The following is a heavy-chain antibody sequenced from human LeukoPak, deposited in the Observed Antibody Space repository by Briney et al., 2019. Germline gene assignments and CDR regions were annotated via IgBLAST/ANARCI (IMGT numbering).Heavy chain of an antibody. CDR1: GYTFSNYW. CDR3: ARRNPSGYFDY. Sequence: RGESPKISCKASGYTFSNYWIGWVRQMPGKGLEWMGIIYPGDFDTKYSPSFQGQVTISADRSITTAYLQWSSLKASDTAMYYCARRNPSGYFDYWAQGTLVTVSS. J-gene: IGHJ4*02. V-gene: IGHV5-51*01. CDR2: IYPGDFDT. D-gene: IGHD2-15*01.